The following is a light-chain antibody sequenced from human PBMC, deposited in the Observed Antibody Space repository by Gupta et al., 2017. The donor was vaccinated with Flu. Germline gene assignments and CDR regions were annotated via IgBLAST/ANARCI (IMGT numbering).Light chain of an antibody. J-gene: IGKJ4*01. V-gene: IGKV1-9*01. CDR3: QQCNSYPLT. CDR1: QGITSS. CDR2: AAS. Sequence: GDRVTLTCRASQGITSSLAWYQHKPGKAPKLLISAASTLQSGVPSRFSGSGSGTEFTLTISSLQPEDFATYFCQQCNSYPLTFGGGTKVEIK.